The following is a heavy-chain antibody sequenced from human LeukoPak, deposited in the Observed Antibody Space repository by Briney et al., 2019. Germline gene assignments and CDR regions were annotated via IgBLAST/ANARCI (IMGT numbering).Heavy chain of an antibody. J-gene: IGHJ5*02. D-gene: IGHD3-3*01. CDR1: GYTFTGYY. CDR2: INPNSGGT. Sequence: GASVKVSCXASGYTFTGYYMHWVRQAPGQGLEWMGWINPNSGGTNYAQKFQGRVTMTRDTSISTAYMELSRLRSDDTAVYYCARVRDFWSGAFDPWGQGTLVTVSS. CDR3: ARVRDFWSGAFDP. V-gene: IGHV1-2*02.